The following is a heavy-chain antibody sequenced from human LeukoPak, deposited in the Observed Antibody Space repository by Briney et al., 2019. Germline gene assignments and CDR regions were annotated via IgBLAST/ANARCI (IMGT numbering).Heavy chain of an antibody. Sequence: GGSLRLSCAASGFTFSRYSMNWVRQAPGKGLEWVSSISSGSSFMYYADSVKGRFTISRDNAKNSLHLQMNSLRAEDTAIYYCARENFWSGYPNWFDPWGQGTLVTVFS. CDR1: GFTFSRYS. D-gene: IGHD3-3*01. J-gene: IGHJ5*02. V-gene: IGHV3-21*01. CDR3: ARENFWSGYPNWFDP. CDR2: ISSGSSFM.